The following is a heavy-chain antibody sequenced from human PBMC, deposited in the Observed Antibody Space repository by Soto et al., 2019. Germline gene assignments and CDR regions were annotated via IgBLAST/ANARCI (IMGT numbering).Heavy chain of an antibody. CDR3: ARDRFSCSGGRCYGRRLDY. CDR2: TYYRSKWYN. J-gene: IGHJ4*02. CDR1: GDRVSSNSTS. Sequence: SQTLSLTCAISGDRVSSNSTSWNWIRQSPSRGLEWLGRTYYRSKWYNDYAVSVKSRITINPDTSKNQFSLQLNSMTPEDTAVDYCARDRFSCSGGRCYGRRLDYWGQGTLVTVSS. D-gene: IGHD2-15*01. V-gene: IGHV6-1*01.